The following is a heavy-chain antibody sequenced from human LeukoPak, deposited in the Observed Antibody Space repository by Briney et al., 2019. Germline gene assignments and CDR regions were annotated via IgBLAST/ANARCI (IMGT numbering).Heavy chain of an antibody. V-gene: IGHV3-30*18. Sequence: GRSLRLSCAASGFIFSSYGMHWVRQAPGKGLEWVAIISYDGSSHYYADSVKGRFTISRDNSKNTLYLQMNLLRREDKAVYYCAKEAPERGSYAFDMWGQGTMVTVSS. CDR1: GFIFSSYG. J-gene: IGHJ3*02. CDR2: ISYDGSSH. D-gene: IGHD3-16*01. CDR3: AKEAPERGSYAFDM.